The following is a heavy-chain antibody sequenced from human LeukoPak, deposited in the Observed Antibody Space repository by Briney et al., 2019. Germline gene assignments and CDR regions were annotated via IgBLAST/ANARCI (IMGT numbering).Heavy chain of an antibody. Sequence: GGSLRLSCAASGFTFDDYGMSWIRQAPGKGLEWVSYISSSGSTIYYADSVKGQFTISRDNAKNSLYLQMNSLRAEDTAVYYCARVFRAPEDYWGQGTLVTVSS. CDR2: ISSSGSTI. J-gene: IGHJ4*02. V-gene: IGHV3-11*01. CDR1: GFTFDDYG. CDR3: ARVFRAPEDY. D-gene: IGHD3-10*01.